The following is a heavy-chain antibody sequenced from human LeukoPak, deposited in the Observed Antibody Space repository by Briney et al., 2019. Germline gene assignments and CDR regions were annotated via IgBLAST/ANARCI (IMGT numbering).Heavy chain of an antibody. J-gene: IGHJ4*02. CDR2: ISSSGSTI. D-gene: IGHD5-18*01. CDR1: GFTFSSYE. CDR3: ARPSSGYSHGYDY. Sequence: GGSLRLSCAASGFTFSSYEMNWVRQAPGKGLEWVSYISSSGSTIYYADSVKGRFTISRDNAKNSLYLQMNSLRAEDTAVYYCARPSSGYSHGYDYWGQGTLVTVSS. V-gene: IGHV3-48*03.